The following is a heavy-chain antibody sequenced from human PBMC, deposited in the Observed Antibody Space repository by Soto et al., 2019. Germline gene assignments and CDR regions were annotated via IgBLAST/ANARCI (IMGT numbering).Heavy chain of an antibody. V-gene: IGHV1-18*01. CDR2: ISAYNGNT. CDR3: ARAAPPVDY. J-gene: IGHJ4*02. CDR1: GYTFTSYG. D-gene: IGHD2-15*01. Sequence: QVQLVQSGAEVKKPGASVKVSCKASGYTFTSYGISWVRQAPGQGLEWMGWISAYNGNTNYARKLEGSVTRTTDPSTSTAYMELWRLRSADTAVYFCARAAPPVDYWGQGTLVTVSS.